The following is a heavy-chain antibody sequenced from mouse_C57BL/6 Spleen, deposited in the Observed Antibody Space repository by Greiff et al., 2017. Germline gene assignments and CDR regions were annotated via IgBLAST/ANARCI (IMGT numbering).Heavy chain of an antibody. J-gene: IGHJ2*01. D-gene: IGHD2-4*01. Sequence: QVQLKQPGAELVKPGASVKLSCKASGYPFTSYWMHWVKQRPGQGLEWIGMIHPNSGSTNYNEKFKSKATLTVDKSSSKAYMQLSSLTSEDSAVYYCARNDYDVGVDYWGQGTTLTVSS. V-gene: IGHV1-64*01. CDR3: ARNDYDVGVDY. CDR1: GYPFTSYW. CDR2: IHPNSGST.